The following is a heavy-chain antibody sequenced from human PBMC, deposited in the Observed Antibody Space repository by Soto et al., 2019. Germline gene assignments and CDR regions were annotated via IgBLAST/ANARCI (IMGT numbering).Heavy chain of an antibody. J-gene: IGHJ6*02. CDR3: ARDTREASPEGIDV. D-gene: IGHD1-1*01. CDR2: ISSSSSYI. Sequence: GGSLRLSCAASGFTFSSYSMKWVRQAPGKGLEWVSSISSSSSYIYYADSVKSRCTISSNNAKTSRDLQMNSLRAEYTAVDICARDTREASPEGIDVWGQGTTVTVSS. V-gene: IGHV3-21*03. CDR1: GFTFSSYS.